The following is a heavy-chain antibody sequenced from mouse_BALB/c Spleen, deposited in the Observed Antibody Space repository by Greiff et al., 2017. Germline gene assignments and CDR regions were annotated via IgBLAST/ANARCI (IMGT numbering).Heavy chain of an antibody. CDR3: ARDQGYGPSYRFAY. CDR1: GFTFSDYY. CDR2: ISDGGSYT. D-gene: IGHD1-1*01. V-gene: IGHV5-4*02. J-gene: IGHJ3*01. Sequence: EVKLMESGGGLVKPGGSLKLFCAASGFTFSDYYMYWVRQTPEKRLEWVATISDGGSYTYYPDSVKGRFTISRDNAKNNLYLQMSSLKSEDTAMYYCARDQGYGPSYRFAYWGQGTLVTVSA.